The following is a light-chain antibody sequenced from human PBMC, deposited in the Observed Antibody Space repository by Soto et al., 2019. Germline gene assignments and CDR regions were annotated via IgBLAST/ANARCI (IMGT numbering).Light chain of an antibody. J-gene: IGLJ1*01. V-gene: IGLV2-14*01. CDR2: EVT. Sequence: ALTQPASVSGSPGQSITISCTGTSSDVGGYNHVSWYQIHPGKAPKLIIYEVTSRPSGVSYRFSGSKSGNSASLTISGLQAEDEADYYCSSYASSSSYVFGGGTKVTVL. CDR1: SSDVGGYNH. CDR3: SSYASSSSYV.